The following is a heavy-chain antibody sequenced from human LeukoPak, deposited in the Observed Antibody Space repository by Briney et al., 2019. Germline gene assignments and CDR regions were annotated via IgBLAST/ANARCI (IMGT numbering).Heavy chain of an antibody. J-gene: IGHJ4*02. Sequence: GGSLRLSCAASGFTVSGNYMSWVRQAPGKGLEWVSVIYGGGTTLYADSVKGRFTISRDNSKNTLYLQMNSLRAEDAAVYYCAKVGYGSGNYSWGQGTLVTVSS. V-gene: IGHV3-53*01. D-gene: IGHD3-10*01. CDR2: IYGGGTT. CDR3: AKVGYGSGNYS. CDR1: GFTVSGNY.